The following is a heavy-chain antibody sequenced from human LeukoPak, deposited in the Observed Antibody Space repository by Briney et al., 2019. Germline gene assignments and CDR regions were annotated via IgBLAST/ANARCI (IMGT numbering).Heavy chain of an antibody. Sequence: SETLSLTCTVSGGSISSHYWSWIRQPPGKGLEWIGYIYYSGSTNYNPSLKSRVTISVDTSKNQFSLKLSSVTAADTAVYYCARESKVPAAMSYYYYYYMDVWGKGTTVTVSS. CDR1: GGSISSHY. J-gene: IGHJ6*03. D-gene: IGHD2-2*01. CDR3: ARESKVPAAMSYYYYYYMDV. CDR2: IYYSGST. V-gene: IGHV4-59*11.